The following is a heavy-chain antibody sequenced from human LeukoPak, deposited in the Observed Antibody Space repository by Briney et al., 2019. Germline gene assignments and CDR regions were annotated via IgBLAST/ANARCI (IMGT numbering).Heavy chain of an antibody. CDR3: ARGGYSSSWYADY. V-gene: IGHV4-34*01. D-gene: IGHD6-13*01. Sequence: SETLSLTCAVYGGSFSGYYWSWIRQPPGKGLEWIGEINHSGSTNYNPSLKSRVTISVDTSKNQFSLKLSSVTAADTAVYYRARGGYSSSWYADYWGQGTLVTVSS. CDR2: INHSGST. CDR1: GGSFSGYY. J-gene: IGHJ4*02.